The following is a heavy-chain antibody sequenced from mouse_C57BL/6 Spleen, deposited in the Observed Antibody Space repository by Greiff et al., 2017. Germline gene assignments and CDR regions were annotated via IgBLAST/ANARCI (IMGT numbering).Heavy chain of an antibody. CDR1: GFTFSDYY. CDR2: INSDGSST. Sequence: EVLLVESEGGLVQPGSSLKLSCTASGFTFSDYYMAWVRQVPEKGLEWVANINSDGSSTYYLDSLKSRFTLSRDNAKNILYLQMSSLKSEDTAPXYCARVGGYYAMDYWGQGTSVTVSS. J-gene: IGHJ4*01. V-gene: IGHV5-16*01. CDR3: ARVGGYYAMDY.